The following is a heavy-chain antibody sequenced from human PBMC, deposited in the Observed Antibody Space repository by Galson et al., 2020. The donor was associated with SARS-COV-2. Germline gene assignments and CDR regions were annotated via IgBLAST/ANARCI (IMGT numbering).Heavy chain of an antibody. Sequence: SETLSLTCAVYGGSFSGYYWSWIRQPPGKGLEWIGEINHSGSTNYNPSLKSRVTISVDTSKNQFSLKLSSVTAADTAVYYCARRRVYSSGWASRVHFDYWGQGTLVTVSS. J-gene: IGHJ4*02. CDR2: INHSGST. CDR3: ARRRVYSSGWASRVHFDY. CDR1: GGSFSGYY. V-gene: IGHV4-34*01. D-gene: IGHD6-19*01.